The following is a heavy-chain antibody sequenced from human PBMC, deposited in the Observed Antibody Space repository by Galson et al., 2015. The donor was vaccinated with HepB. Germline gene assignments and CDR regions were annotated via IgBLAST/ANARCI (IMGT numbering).Heavy chain of an antibody. Sequence: SVKVSCKASGGTLSSYAISWVRQAPGQGLEWMGGIIPIFGTANYAQKFQGRVTITADESTSTAYMELSSLRSEDTAVYYCARGYYCSGGSCYRLDHNWFDPWGQGTLVTVSS. J-gene: IGHJ5*02. CDR1: GGTLSSYA. CDR3: ARGYYCSGGSCYRLDHNWFDP. CDR2: IIPIFGTA. V-gene: IGHV1-69*13. D-gene: IGHD2-15*01.